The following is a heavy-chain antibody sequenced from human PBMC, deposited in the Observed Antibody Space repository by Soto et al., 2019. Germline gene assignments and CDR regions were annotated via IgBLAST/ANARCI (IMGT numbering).Heavy chain of an antibody. D-gene: IGHD3-10*01. Sequence: QVQLQESGPGLVKPSETLSLTCTVSGGSISNYYWSWIRQPPGKGLEWIGYIHYSGSTNYNPSLKSPVTISVDTSKNQFSLKLGSVTAADTAVYYCARTITMVGGVIDWFDPWGQGTLVTVSS. CDR1: GGSISNYY. CDR2: IHYSGST. CDR3: ARTITMVGGVIDWFDP. J-gene: IGHJ5*02. V-gene: IGHV4-59*01.